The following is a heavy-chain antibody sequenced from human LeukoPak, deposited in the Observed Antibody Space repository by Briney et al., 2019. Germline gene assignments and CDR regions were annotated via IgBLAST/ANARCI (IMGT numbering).Heavy chain of an antibody. CDR3: ASSNIVVVPDLPKFDY. CDR2: IYYSGST. CDR1: GGSISSYY. V-gene: IGHV4-59*01. D-gene: IGHD2-2*01. Sequence: SETLSLTCTVSGGSISSYYWSWIRQPPGKGLEWIGYIYYSGSTNYNPSLKSRVTISVDTSKNQFSLKLSSVTAADTAVYYCASSNIVVVPDLPKFDYWGQGTLVTVSS. J-gene: IGHJ4*02.